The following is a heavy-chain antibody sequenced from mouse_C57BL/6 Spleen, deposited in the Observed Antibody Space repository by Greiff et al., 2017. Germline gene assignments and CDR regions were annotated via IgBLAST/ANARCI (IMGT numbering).Heavy chain of an antibody. CDR3: ARIAGAQTTSYYCAY. V-gene: IGHV8-8*01. J-gene: IGHJ2*01. D-gene: IGHD3-2*02. CDR2: IWWDDDK. Sequence: QVTLKESGPGILQPSQTLSLTCSFSGFSLSTSGMGVGWIRQPSGKGLEWLAHIWWDDDKYYNPALKSRLTITKDTTKNQVFIKIANVDTADTATYYCARIAGAQTTSYYCAYWGQGTTLTVSA. CDR1: GFSLSTSGMG.